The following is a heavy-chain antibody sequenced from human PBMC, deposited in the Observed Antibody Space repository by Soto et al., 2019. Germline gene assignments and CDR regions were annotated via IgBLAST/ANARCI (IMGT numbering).Heavy chain of an antibody. CDR1: GGSITSNSYY. D-gene: IGHD4-17*01. Sequence: SETLSLTCTVSGGSITSNSYYWGWIRQPPGKGLEWIGSFYYSESTYFNPSLKSRVTISVDTSKNQFSLKLSAVTAADTAMYYCARRSTMTYDYWGQGILVTVSS. CDR3: ARRSTMTYDY. J-gene: IGHJ4*02. V-gene: IGHV4-39*01. CDR2: FYYSEST.